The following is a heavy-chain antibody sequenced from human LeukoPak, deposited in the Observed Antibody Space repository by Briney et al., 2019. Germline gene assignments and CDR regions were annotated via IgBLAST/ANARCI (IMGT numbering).Heavy chain of an antibody. J-gene: IGHJ5*02. V-gene: IGHV4-34*01. D-gene: IGHD3-3*01. CDR2: INHSGST. CDR1: GGAFSGYY. Sequence: SETLSLTCAVYGGAFSGYYWSWIRQPPGRRLEWMWEINHSGSTNYNPSLKSRVTISVDTSKKQFSLKLSSVTAADTAVYYCARGQGYDFWSGYYTHWFDPWGEGTLVTVSS. CDR3: ARGQGYDFWSGYYTHWFDP.